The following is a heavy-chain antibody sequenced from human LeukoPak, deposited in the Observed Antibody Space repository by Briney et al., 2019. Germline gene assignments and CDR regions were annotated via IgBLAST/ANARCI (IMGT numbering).Heavy chain of an antibody. CDR1: GFTFTSSA. V-gene: IGHV1-58*01. Sequence: GASVKVSCKVSGFTFTSSAVQWVRQARGKRLEWIGWIFVVSGNTNYAQKFQERVTITRDMSTSTAYIELSSLRSEDTAVYYCAAGGVSGSYYPFDYWG. CDR3: AAGGVSGSYYPFDY. CDR2: IFVVSGNT. J-gene: IGHJ4*01. D-gene: IGHD1-26*01.